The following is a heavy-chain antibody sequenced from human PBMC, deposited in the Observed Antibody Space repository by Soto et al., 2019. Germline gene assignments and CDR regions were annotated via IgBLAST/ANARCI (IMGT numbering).Heavy chain of an antibody. V-gene: IGHV1-18*01. D-gene: IGHD6-19*01. J-gene: IGHJ6*02. CDR2: ISAYNGNT. Sequence: QVQLVQSGAEVKKPGASVKVSCRASGYTFTSYVISWVRQAPGQGLEWMGWISAYNGNTNFAQKLQGRVTMTIDTSTSIAYMELRSLRSDDTAVYYCARVVATVAGPYGMDVWGQGTTVTVSS. CDR1: GYTFTSYV. CDR3: ARVVATVAGPYGMDV.